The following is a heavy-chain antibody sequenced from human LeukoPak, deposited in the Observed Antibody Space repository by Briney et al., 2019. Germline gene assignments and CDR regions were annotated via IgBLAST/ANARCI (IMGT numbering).Heavy chain of an antibody. Sequence: SETLSLTCTVSGGSISSGSYYWSWIRQPAGKGLEWIGRIYTSGSTNYNPSLKSRVTISVDTSKNQFSLKLSSVTAADTAVYYCARGTSDSSGHYWTSFDYWGQGTLVTVSS. CDR3: ARGTSDSSGHYWTSFDY. V-gene: IGHV4-61*02. CDR1: GGSISSGSYY. J-gene: IGHJ4*02. D-gene: IGHD3-22*01. CDR2: IYTSGST.